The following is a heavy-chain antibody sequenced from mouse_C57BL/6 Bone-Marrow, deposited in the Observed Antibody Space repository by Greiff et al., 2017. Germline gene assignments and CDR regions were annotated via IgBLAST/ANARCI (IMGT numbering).Heavy chain of an antibody. J-gene: IGHJ2*01. Sequence: QVQLQQSGPELVKPGASVKISCKASGYAFSSSWMNWVKQRPGKGLEWIGRIYPGDGDTNYNGKFKGKATLTADKSSSTAYMQLSSLTSEDSAVYFCARAERLFFDCWGQGTTLTVSS. D-gene: IGHD3-2*02. CDR2: IYPGDGDT. CDR1: GYAFSSSW. V-gene: IGHV1-82*01. CDR3: ARAERLFFDC.